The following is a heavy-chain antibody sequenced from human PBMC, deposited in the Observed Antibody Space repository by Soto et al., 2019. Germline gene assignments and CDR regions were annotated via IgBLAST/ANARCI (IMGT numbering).Heavy chain of an antibody. CDR3: ARYGDGSPWPSFPP. J-gene: IGHJ5*01. CDR2: TYYRSGWYS. V-gene: IGHV6-1*01. CDR1: GDSVSSNAAA. D-gene: IGHD7-27*01. Sequence: QTLSLTCAISGDSVSSNAAAWSWIRQSPSRGLEWLGRTYYRSGWYSNYAASVKSRITINADTSKNQFSLQLNSVTPEDTAVYYCARYGDGSPWPSFPPWGQGTPVTVSS.